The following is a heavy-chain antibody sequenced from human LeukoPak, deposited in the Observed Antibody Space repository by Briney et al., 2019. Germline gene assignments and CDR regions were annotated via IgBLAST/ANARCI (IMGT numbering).Heavy chain of an antibody. CDR2: ISSSSNTI. V-gene: IGHV3-48*02. Sequence: PSETLSLTCTVSGGSISSGVYYWSWVRQAPGKGLEWISYISSSSNTIYYADSVKGRFTISRDNARNSLYLQMNALRDDDTAVYHCARDYYNSGSYPFDWWGQGTLVTVSS. CDR3: ARDYYNSGSYPFDW. CDR1: GGSISSGVYY. D-gene: IGHD3-10*01. J-gene: IGHJ4*02.